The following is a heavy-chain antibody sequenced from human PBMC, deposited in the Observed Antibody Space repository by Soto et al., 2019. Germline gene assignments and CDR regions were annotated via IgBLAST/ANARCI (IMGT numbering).Heavy chain of an antibody. D-gene: IGHD1-7*01. CDR1: GYSVTSGSY. V-gene: IGHV4-38-2*02. CDR2: VYLSGHT. Sequence: KASETLSLTCTVSGYSVTSGSYWGWFRQPPEKGLEWIGSVYLSGHTYHNPSLMSRVTISIDTSKNQFSLKLTSVTAADTAVYYCARARIVVSGTIVDLWGLGTLVTVSS. J-gene: IGHJ5*02. CDR3: ARARIVVSGTIVDL.